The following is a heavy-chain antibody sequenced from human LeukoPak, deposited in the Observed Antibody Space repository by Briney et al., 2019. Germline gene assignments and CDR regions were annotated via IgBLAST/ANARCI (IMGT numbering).Heavy chain of an antibody. CDR2: IYPGDSDT. V-gene: IGHV5-51*01. J-gene: IGHJ4*02. D-gene: IGHD5-12*01. CDR3: ARSPKNVAYNSGLDYFDF. Sequence: GESLKISCKGSGYSFTSYWVGWVRQMPGKGLEWMGIIYPGDSDTRYSPSFQGQVTISADKSISTAYLQWSSLKASDTAMFYCARSPKNVAYNSGLDYFDFWGQGTLVTVSS. CDR1: GYSFTSYW.